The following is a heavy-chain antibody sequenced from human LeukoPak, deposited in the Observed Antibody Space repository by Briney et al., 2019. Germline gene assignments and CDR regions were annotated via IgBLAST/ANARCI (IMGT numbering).Heavy chain of an antibody. CDR2: ISSSGSTI. Sequence: GGSLRLSCAASGFTFSSYEMNWVRQAPGKGLEWVSYISSSGSTIYYADSVKGRFTISRDNAKNSLYLQMNSLRAEDTAVYYCERSSGSYYGGFDYWGQGTLVTVSS. J-gene: IGHJ4*02. CDR1: GFTFSSYE. D-gene: IGHD1-26*01. V-gene: IGHV3-48*03. CDR3: ERSSGSYYGGFDY.